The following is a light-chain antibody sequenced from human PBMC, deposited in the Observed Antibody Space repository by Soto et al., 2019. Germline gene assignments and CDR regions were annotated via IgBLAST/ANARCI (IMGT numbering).Light chain of an antibody. Sequence: EIVLTQSPGTLSLSPGERATLSCRASQSVSSSYLAWYQQKPGQAPRLLIYGTSSRATAIPDRFSGSGSGTNFTLTTSRLEPEVFAVYYCQQYGSSSWTFGQGTKVEIK. CDR2: GTS. CDR3: QQYGSSSWT. J-gene: IGKJ1*01. CDR1: QSVSSSY. V-gene: IGKV3-20*01.